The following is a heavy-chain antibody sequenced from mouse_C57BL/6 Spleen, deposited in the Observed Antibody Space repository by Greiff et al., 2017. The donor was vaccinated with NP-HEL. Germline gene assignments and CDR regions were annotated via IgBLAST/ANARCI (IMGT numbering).Heavy chain of an antibody. D-gene: IGHD2-5*01. Sequence: DVKLVESGGGLVKPGGSLKLSCAASGFTFSSYAMSWVRQTPEKRLEWVATISDGGSYTYYPDNVKGRFPISRDKAKNNLYLQMSQLKSEDTAMYYCAREWYSNYDYAMDYWGQGTSVTVSS. V-gene: IGHV5-4*01. CDR2: ISDGGSYT. J-gene: IGHJ4*01. CDR3: AREWYSNYDYAMDY. CDR1: GFTFSSYA.